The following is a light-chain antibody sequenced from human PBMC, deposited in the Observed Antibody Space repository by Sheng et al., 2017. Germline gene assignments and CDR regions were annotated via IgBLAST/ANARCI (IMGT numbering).Light chain of an antibody. CDR3: AAWDDSLNGVV. V-gene: IGLV1-44*01. Sequence: QSVLTQPPSASGTPGQRVTISCSGSSSNIGSNTVNWYQHLPGTAPKLLIYFNNQRPSGVPDRFSGSKSGTSGSLAISGLQSEDEADYYCAAWDDSLNGVVFGGGTKLTVL. CDR2: FNN. CDR1: SSNIGSNT. J-gene: IGLJ2*01.